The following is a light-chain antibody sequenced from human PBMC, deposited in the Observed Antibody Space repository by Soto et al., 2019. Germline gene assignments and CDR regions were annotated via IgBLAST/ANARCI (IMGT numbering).Light chain of an antibody. CDR3: HQYDTSRLST. CDR2: GAS. J-gene: IGKJ3*01. V-gene: IGKV3-20*01. Sequence: EIVLTQSPGTLSLSPGERVTLSCRASQSVNNNQLSWYQQKPGQAPRLLLYGASRRATGIPARFSGSGSGTEFTLTISRLDPEDFAVYYCHQYDTSRLSTFGPGTNVEIK. CDR1: QSVNNNQ.